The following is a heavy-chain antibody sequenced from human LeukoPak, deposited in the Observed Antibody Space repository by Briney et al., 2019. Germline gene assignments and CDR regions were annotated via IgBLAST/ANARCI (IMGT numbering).Heavy chain of an antibody. D-gene: IGHD2-2*01. CDR2: IKQDGSEK. J-gene: IGHJ4*02. V-gene: IGHV3-7*01. CDR3: ARHAPCTSCFFDS. CDR1: GFTFSSYW. Sequence: GGSLRLSCAASGFTFSSYWMSWVRQAPGKGLEWVANIKQDGSEKYYVDSVKGRFTISRDRAKNSLYLQMNSLRAEDTAVYYCARHAPCTSCFFDSWGQGTLATVSS.